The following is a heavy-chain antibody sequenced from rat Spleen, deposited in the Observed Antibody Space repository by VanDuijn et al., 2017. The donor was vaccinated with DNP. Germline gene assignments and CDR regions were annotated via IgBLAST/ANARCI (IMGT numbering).Heavy chain of an antibody. V-gene: IGHV5S10*01. Sequence: EVQLVESGGGLVQPGRSLKLSCAASGFTFSDYNMAWVRQAPKKGLEWVATIIYDGSSTYYRDTLKGRFTVSRDNAKSTLYLQMDSLRSEDTATYYCARVGDYYDGASGDALDAWGQGTSVTVSS. D-gene: IGHD1-12*02. CDR3: ARVGDYYDGASGDALDA. CDR2: IIYDGSST. CDR1: GFTFSDYN. J-gene: IGHJ4*01.